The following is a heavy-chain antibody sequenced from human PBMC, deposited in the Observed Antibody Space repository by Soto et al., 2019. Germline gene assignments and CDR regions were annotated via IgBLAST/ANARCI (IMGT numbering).Heavy chain of an antibody. CDR2: INYRGIT. CDR1: GGSFRGYS. J-gene: IGHJ6*02. V-gene: IGHV4-34*01. CDR3: ARAPMDDYGNYYDGMDV. Sequence: QVQLQQWGAGLLKPSETLSLTCGVSGGSFRGYSWNWIRQSPEKGLEWIGEINYRGITSYNPSLRSRVTISLDTSTNRFSLTLTSVTAADMAIYYCARAPMDDYGNYYDGMDVWGQGTTITVS. D-gene: IGHD4-17*01.